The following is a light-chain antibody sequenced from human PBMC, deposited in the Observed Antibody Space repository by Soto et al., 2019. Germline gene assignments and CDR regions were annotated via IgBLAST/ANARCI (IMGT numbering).Light chain of an antibody. CDR1: QSVSSDN. J-gene: IGKJ2*01. CDR3: QQYNNWPLYS. Sequence: EIVLTQSPGTLSLSPGERATLSCRASQSVSSDNLAWYQQKPGQAPRLLIYGASHRATGIADRIRGSGSGTEFTLPISILEPDDFALYFAQQYNNWPLYSFGQGTKLDIK. CDR2: GAS. V-gene: IGKV3-20*01.